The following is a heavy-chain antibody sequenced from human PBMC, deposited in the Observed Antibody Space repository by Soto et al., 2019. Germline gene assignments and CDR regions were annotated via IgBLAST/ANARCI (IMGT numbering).Heavy chain of an antibody. CDR3: AKSQWELLQYFDY. J-gene: IGHJ4*02. Sequence: QVQLVESGGGVVQPGRSLRLSCAASGFTFSSYGMHWVRQAPGKGLEWVAVISYDGSNKYYADSVKGRFTISRDNSKNTLYLQMNSQRAEDTAVYYCAKSQWELLQYFDYWGQGTLVTVSS. D-gene: IGHD1-26*01. V-gene: IGHV3-30*18. CDR2: ISYDGSNK. CDR1: GFTFSSYG.